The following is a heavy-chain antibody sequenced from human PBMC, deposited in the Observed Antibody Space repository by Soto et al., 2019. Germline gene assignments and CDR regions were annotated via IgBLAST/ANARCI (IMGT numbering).Heavy chain of an antibody. CDR1: GGTFSSYA. V-gene: IGHV1-69*06. D-gene: IGHD2-8*01. CDR3: ARDTAMDLHFRNWFDT. Sequence: ASVKVSCKASGGTFSSYAISWVRQAPGQGLEWMGGIIPIFGTANYAQKFQGRVTITADKSTSTAYMELSSLRSEDTAVYYCARDTAMDLHFRNWFDTWGQGTLVTVSS. CDR2: IIPIFGTA. J-gene: IGHJ5*02.